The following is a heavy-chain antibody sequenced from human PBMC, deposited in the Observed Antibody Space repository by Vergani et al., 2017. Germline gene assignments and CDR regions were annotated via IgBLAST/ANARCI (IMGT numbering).Heavy chain of an antibody. Sequence: ELQLVESGGGVVQPGGSLRLSCAASGSTVSGNYMTWVRQAPGKGLEWVSHTYSVDETYYADSVNGRVTISRDASKNTRHLQLNNLRVEYTAVYYCAGGSYYGSGTYVDPWGQGTLVTVSS. CDR3: AGGSYYGSGTYVDP. V-gene: IGHV3-66*02. D-gene: IGHD3-10*01. CDR2: TYSVDET. CDR1: GSTVSGNY. J-gene: IGHJ5*02.